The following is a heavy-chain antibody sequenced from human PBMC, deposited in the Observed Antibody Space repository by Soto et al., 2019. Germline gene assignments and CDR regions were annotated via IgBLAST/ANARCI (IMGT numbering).Heavy chain of an antibody. V-gene: IGHV4-59*01. J-gene: IGHJ4*02. Sequence: SETLSLTCTVSGGSISSYYWSWIWQPPGKGLEWIGYIYYSGSTNYNPSLKSRVTISVDTSKNQFSLKLSSVTAADTAVYYCARVAAAGTYYFDYWGQGTLVTVSS. CDR3: ARVAAAGTYYFDY. D-gene: IGHD6-13*01. CDR2: IYYSGST. CDR1: GGSISSYY.